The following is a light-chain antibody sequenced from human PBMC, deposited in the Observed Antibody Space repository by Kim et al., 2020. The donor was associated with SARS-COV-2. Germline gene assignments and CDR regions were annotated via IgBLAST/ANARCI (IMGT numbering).Light chain of an antibody. J-gene: IGKJ2*01. V-gene: IGKV3-20*01. CDR1: QSVSSSY. CDR3: KEYGSTYT. CDR2: GAS. Sequence: EIVLTQSPGTLSLSPRERATLSCRASQSVSSSYLAWYQQKPGQAPRLHLYGASSRATGIPDRFSGSGSGTDFTLTISRLEPKDFAVYYCKEYGSTYTFGQRTKLEI.